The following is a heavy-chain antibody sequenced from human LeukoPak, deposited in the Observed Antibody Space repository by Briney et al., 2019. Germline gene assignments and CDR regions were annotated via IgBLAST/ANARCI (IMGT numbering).Heavy chain of an antibody. CDR3: ARVAPGIAAPDY. V-gene: IGHV4-34*01. CDR1: GGSFSGYY. J-gene: IGHJ4*02. Sequence: SETLSLTCAVYGGSFSGYYWSWIRQPPGKGLEWIGEINYSGSTNYNPSLKSRVTISVDKSKNQFSLKLSSVTAADTAVYYCARVAPGIAAPDYWGQGTLVTVSS. D-gene: IGHD6-13*01. CDR2: INYSGST.